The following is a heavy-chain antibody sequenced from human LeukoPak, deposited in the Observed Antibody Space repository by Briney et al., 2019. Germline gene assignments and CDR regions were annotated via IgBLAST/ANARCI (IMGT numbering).Heavy chain of an antibody. Sequence: SETLSLTCAVYGGSFSGYYWSWIRQPAGKGLEWIGRIYTSGSTNYNPSLKSRVTMSVDTSKNQFSLKLSSVTAADSAVYYCARAEYCSSTSCYRVDYWGQGTLVTVSS. J-gene: IGHJ4*02. CDR3: ARAEYCSSTSCYRVDY. CDR1: GGSFSGYY. CDR2: IYTSGST. D-gene: IGHD2-2*01. V-gene: IGHV4-59*10.